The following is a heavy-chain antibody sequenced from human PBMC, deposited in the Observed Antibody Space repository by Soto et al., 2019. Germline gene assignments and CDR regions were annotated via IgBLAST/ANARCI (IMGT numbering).Heavy chain of an antibody. Sequence: QVQLVQSGAEVKKPGASVKVSCKASGYTFTSYAMHWVRQAPGQRLEWMGWINAGNGNTKYSQKFQGRVTITRDTSASTAYMELSSLRSEDTAMYYCAREAYGKLSAFDIWGQGTMVTVSS. D-gene: IGHD4-17*01. CDR3: AREAYGKLSAFDI. CDR2: INAGNGNT. CDR1: GYTFTSYA. V-gene: IGHV1-3*01. J-gene: IGHJ3*02.